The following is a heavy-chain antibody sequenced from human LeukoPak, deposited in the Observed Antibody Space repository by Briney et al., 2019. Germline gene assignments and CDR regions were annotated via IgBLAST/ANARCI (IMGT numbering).Heavy chain of an antibody. CDR3: ARKLPEGFDY. J-gene: IGHJ4*02. Sequence: GGSLRLFCAASGFTYSSYEMNWVRQAPGKGLEWVSYISSSGSTIYYADSVKGRFTISRDNAKNSLYLQMNSLRAEDTAVYYCARKLPEGFDYWGQGTLVTVSS. CDR2: ISSSGSTI. V-gene: IGHV3-48*03. CDR1: GFTYSSYE. D-gene: IGHD3-10*01.